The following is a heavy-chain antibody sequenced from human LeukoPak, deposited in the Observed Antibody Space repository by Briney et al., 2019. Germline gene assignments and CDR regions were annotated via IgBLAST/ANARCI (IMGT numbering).Heavy chain of an antibody. D-gene: IGHD1-20*01. CDR3: AKDYSTNNWNEGIGY. Sequence: GGSLRLSCAASGFTFNRYGMHWVRQAPGKGLECVAFIRYDESHRFYGDSVRGRFTISRDNSKNTLYLRMNSLRAEDTAVYYCAKDYSTNNWNEGIGYWGQGTLVTVSS. V-gene: IGHV3-30*02. J-gene: IGHJ4*02. CDR2: IRYDESHR. CDR1: GFTFNRYG.